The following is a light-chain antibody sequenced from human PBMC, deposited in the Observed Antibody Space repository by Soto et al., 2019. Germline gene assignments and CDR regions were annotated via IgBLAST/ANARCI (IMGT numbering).Light chain of an antibody. Sequence: QSALTQPASVSGSPGQSITISCTGTSSDVGGYSFVSWYQQHPGKAPKLMIFEVNNRPSGVSIRFSGSKSGHTASLTISGLQAEDEADYYCSSYTSSSTLVLFGGGTKVTVL. CDR1: SSDVGGYSF. CDR2: EVN. V-gene: IGLV2-14*01. CDR3: SSYTSSSTLVL. J-gene: IGLJ2*01.